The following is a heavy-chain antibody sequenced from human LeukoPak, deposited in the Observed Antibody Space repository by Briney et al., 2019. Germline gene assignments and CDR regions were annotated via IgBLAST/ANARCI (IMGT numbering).Heavy chain of an antibody. Sequence: ASVKVSCKASGYTFTSYYMHWVRQAPGQGLEWMGIINPSGGSTSYAQKFQGRVTMTRDMSTSTDYMELSSLRSEDTVVYYCARDNSVEDTAWWFDPWGQGTLVTVSS. V-gene: IGHV1-46*01. CDR3: ARDNSVEDTAWWFDP. CDR1: GYTFTSYY. CDR2: INPSGGST. J-gene: IGHJ5*02. D-gene: IGHD4-23*01.